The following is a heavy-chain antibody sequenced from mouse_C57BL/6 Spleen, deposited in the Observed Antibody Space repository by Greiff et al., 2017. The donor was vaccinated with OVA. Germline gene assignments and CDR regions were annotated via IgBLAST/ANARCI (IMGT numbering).Heavy chain of an antibody. CDR2: ISDGGSYT. CDR3: ARSLLLGDYFDY. V-gene: IGHV5-4*03. CDR1: GFTFSSYA. J-gene: IGHJ2*01. D-gene: IGHD1-1*01. Sequence: VMLVESGGGLVKPGGSLKLSCAASGFTFSSYAMSWVRQTPEKRLEWVATISDGGSYTYYPDNVKGRFTISRDNAKNNLYLQMSHLKSEDTAMYYCARSLLLGDYFDYWGQGTTRTVSS.